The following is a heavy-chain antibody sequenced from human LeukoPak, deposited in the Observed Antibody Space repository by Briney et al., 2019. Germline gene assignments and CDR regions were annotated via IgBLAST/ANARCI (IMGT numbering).Heavy chain of an antibody. D-gene: IGHD3-10*01. V-gene: IGHV3-11*01. CDR1: EFTFSDYY. J-gene: IGHJ4*02. CDR2: ISSSGSTK. CDR3: ARDGHAYGRGSPHY. Sequence: GGSLRLSCAASEFTFSDYYMSWIRQAPGKGLEWVSYISSSGSTKYYADSVRGRFTISRDNAKNSYLQMNSLGAEDTAVYYCARDGHAYGRGSPHYWGQGTLVTVSS.